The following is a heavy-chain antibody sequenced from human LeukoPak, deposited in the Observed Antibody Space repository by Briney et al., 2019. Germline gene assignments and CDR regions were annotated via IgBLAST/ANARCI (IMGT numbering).Heavy chain of an antibody. J-gene: IGHJ4*02. D-gene: IGHD3-9*01. CDR2: ISSSSSYI. CDR3: ARTYYDILTGYNPYFDY. Sequence: GGSLRLSCAASEFSVGSNYMTWVRQAPGKGLEWVSSISSSSSYIYYADSVKGRFTISRDNAKNSLYLQMNSLRAEDTAVYYCARTYYDILTGYNPYFDYWGQGTLVTVSS. CDR1: EFSVGSNY. V-gene: IGHV3-21*01.